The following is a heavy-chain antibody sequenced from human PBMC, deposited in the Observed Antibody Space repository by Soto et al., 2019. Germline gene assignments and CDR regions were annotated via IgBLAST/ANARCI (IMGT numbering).Heavy chain of an antibody. V-gene: IGHV1-46*01. J-gene: IGHJ4*02. Sequence: QVQLVQSGAEVKKPGASVKVSCKASGDTFTDYYIHWVRQAPGQGLEWMGTVNPSGGHTTYAQHFLGRMTMTRDTSTSTLYMELASMTSEDTAVDFCARGGHVGVVTAALDYWGQGTLVTVSS. CDR2: VNPSGGHT. D-gene: IGHD2-21*02. CDR3: ARGGHVGVVTAALDY. CDR1: GDTFTDYY.